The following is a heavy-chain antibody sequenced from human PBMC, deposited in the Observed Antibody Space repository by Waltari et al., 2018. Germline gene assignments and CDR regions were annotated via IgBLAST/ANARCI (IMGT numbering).Heavy chain of an antibody. V-gene: IGHV4-59*01. CDR1: GGSISSSY. CDR2: IYYSGST. J-gene: IGHJ6*03. CDR3: ARVYSSSSEGYYYYYYMDV. D-gene: IGHD6-6*01. Sequence: QVQLQESGPGLVKPSETLSLTCTVSGGSISSSYWSWIRQPPGKGLEWIGYIYYSGSTNYNPSLKSRVTISVDTSKNQFSLKLSSVTAADTAVYYCARVYSSSSEGYYYYYYMDVWGKGTTVTISS.